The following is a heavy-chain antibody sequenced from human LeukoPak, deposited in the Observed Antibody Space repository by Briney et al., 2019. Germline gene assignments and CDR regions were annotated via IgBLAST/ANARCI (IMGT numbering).Heavy chain of an antibody. J-gene: IGHJ5*02. Sequence: SETLSLTCAIYGGSFSGYYWSWIRQPPGKGLQWIGEINHRGSTHHNPSLNSRVTISVDTSRNQFSLKMSSVTAADTAIYYCASRGPPGRFWSDPWGQGTLVTVSS. CDR1: GGSFSGYY. V-gene: IGHV4-34*01. CDR3: ASRGPPGRFWSDP. CDR2: INHRGST.